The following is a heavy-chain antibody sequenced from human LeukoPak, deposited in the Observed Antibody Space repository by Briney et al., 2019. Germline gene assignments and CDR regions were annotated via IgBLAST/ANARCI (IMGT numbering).Heavy chain of an antibody. V-gene: IGHV4-59*01. CDR1: GGAISTYY. Sequence: SETLSLTCTVSGGAISTYYWSWIRQPPGKGLEWIGYIYYSGNTNYNPSLKSRLTISIDTSKNQFSLRLSSVTAADTAVYYCARVGSGNFDYWGQGTLVTVSS. CDR2: IYYSGNT. J-gene: IGHJ4*02. CDR3: ARVGSGNFDY. D-gene: IGHD1-26*01.